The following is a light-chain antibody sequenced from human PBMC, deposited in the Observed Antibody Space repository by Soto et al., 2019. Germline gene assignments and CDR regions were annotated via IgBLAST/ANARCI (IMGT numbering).Light chain of an antibody. J-gene: IGLJ1*01. CDR3: AAWDDSLNGLYV. Sequence: QSVLTQSPSVSEAPRQRVTISCSGSSSNIGNNAVNWYQQLPGKAPKLLIYYDDLLPSGVSDRFSGSKSGTSASLAISGLQSEDEADYYCAAWDDSLNGLYVFGTGTKLTVL. CDR2: YDD. V-gene: IGLV1-36*01. CDR1: SSNIGNNA.